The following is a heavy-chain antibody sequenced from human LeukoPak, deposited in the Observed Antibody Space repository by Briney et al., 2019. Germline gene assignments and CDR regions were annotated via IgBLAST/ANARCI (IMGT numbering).Heavy chain of an antibody. V-gene: IGHV3-74*01. J-gene: IGHJ4*02. Sequence: GGSLRLSCAASGFTFSSYAMGWVRQAPGKGLVWVSRINSDGSSTSYADSVKGRFTISRDNAKNTLYLQMNSLRAEDTAVYYCARAIVVIKSMQDYWGQGTLVTVSS. D-gene: IGHD3-22*01. CDR2: INSDGSST. CDR3: ARAIVVIKSMQDY. CDR1: GFTFSSYA.